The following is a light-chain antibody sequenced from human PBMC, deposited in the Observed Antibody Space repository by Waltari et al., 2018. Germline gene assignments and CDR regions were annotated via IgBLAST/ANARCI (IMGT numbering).Light chain of an antibody. V-gene: IGKV4-1*01. CDR2: WAS. CDR1: QSVLYNSNNKNY. J-gene: IGKJ3*01. Sequence: DIVMTQSPDSLAVSLGERATINCKSSQSVLYNSNNKNYLAWYQQRPGQPPKLLIYWASTRESGVPDRFSGSWSGTDFTLTISSLQAEDVAIYYCQQYYRSPLTFGPGTKVDIK. CDR3: QQYYRSPLT.